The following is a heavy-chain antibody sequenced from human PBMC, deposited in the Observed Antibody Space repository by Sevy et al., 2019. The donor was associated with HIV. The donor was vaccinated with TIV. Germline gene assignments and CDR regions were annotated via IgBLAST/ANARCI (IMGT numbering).Heavy chain of an antibody. J-gene: IGHJ3*02. CDR2: IIPIFGTA. V-gene: IGHV1-69*13. Sequence: ASVKVSCKASGGTFSSYAISWVRQAPGQGLEWMGGIIPIFGTANYAQKFQGRVTITADESTSTAYMELSSLRSEDTAVYYWAREDLRGYSYGYAFDIWGQGTMVTVSS. CDR1: GGTFSSYA. CDR3: AREDLRGYSYGYAFDI. D-gene: IGHD5-18*01.